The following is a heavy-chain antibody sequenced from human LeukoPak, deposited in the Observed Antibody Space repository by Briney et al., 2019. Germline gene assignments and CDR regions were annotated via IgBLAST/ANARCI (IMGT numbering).Heavy chain of an antibody. CDR3: ARGGNGDHPCLDY. D-gene: IGHD4-17*01. Sequence: PSETLSLTCAVSGGSISSSNWWSWVRQPPGKGLEWVSSISSSSSYIYYADSVKGRFTISRDNAKNSLYLQMNSLRAEDTAVYYCARGGNGDHPCLDYWGQGTLVTVSS. CDR1: GGSISSSN. J-gene: IGHJ4*02. CDR2: ISSSSSYI. V-gene: IGHV3-21*01.